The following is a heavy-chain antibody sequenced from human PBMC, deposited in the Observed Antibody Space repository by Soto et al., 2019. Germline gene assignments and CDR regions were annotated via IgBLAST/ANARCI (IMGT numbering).Heavy chain of an antibody. Sequence: SVKVSCKASGGTFSSYAISWVRQAPGQGLEWMGGIIPIFGTANYAQKFQGRVTITADESTSTAYMELSSLRSEDTAVYYCSREAGIAAESRYNTGAQGTLSSVSS. D-gene: IGHD6-25*01. V-gene: IGHV1-69*13. CDR3: SREAGIAAESRYNT. J-gene: IGHJ4*02. CDR2: IIPIFGTA. CDR1: GGTFSSYA.